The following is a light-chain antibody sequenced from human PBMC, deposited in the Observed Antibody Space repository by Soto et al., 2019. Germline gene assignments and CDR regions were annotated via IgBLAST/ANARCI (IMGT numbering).Light chain of an antibody. J-gene: IGLJ1*01. Sequence: QSVLTQPPSASGTPGQRVTISCSGGSSNIGRDTVNWYQQLPGAAPKLLIYSHSQRPSGVPDRFSGSKSGTSASLAISGLQSDDEADYYCAAWDDSLNGYVFGSGTKLTVL. CDR1: SSNIGRDT. V-gene: IGLV1-44*01. CDR2: SHS. CDR3: AAWDDSLNGYV.